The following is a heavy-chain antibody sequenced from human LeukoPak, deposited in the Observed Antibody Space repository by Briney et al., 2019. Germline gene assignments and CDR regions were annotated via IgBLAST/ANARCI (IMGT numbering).Heavy chain of an antibody. V-gene: IGHV3-64*02. CDR1: GFTFGSSA. CDR3: ACASRLSRPFDS. J-gene: IGHJ4*02. Sequence: GGSLRLSCAASGFTFGSSAIHWVRQAPGKGLEYVSTISSNGGSTYYADSVKGRFTLSRDNSKNTLYLLMGGLRAEDMAVYYCACASRLSRPFDSWGQGTLVTVSS. CDR2: ISSNGGST. D-gene: IGHD4/OR15-4a*01.